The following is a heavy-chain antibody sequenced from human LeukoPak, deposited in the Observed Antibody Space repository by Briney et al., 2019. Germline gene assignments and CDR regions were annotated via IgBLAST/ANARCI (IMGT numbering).Heavy chain of an antibody. Sequence: GGSLRLSCAASGFTFSSYGMHWVRQAPGKGLEWVAVISYDGSNKYYADSVKGRFTISRDNSKNTLYLQMNSLRAENTAVYYCAKDIYSGYDRGYYFDYWGQGTLVTVSS. CDR2: ISYDGSNK. V-gene: IGHV3-30*18. J-gene: IGHJ4*02. D-gene: IGHD5-12*01. CDR3: AKDIYSGYDRGYYFDY. CDR1: GFTFSSYG.